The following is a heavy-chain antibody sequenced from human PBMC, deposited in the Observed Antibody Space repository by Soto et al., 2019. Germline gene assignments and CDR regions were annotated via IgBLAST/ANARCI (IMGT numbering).Heavy chain of an antibody. CDR2: ISDSGGGTI. Sequence: PGGSLRLSCAASGFTFSDYYMTWIRQAPGKGLEWLSYISDSGGGTISYADSVKGRFIISRDNAKNSLYLQMNSLRAEDTAMYYCVRHYTIFGGRFDYRGQGTLVTVSS. CDR3: VRHYTIFGGRFDY. J-gene: IGHJ4*02. V-gene: IGHV3-11*01. D-gene: IGHD3-3*01. CDR1: GFTFSDYY.